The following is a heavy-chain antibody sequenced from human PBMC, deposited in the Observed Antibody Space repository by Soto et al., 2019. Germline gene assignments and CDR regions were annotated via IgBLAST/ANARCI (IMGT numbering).Heavy chain of an antibody. V-gene: IGHV3-48*01. CDR1: GFTFSSYS. D-gene: IGHD3-22*01. CDR3: ARNRKPYYYDSSGPEDAFDI. CDR2: ISSSSSTI. J-gene: IGHJ3*02. Sequence: GGSLRLSCAASGFTFSSYSMNWVRQAPGKGLEWFSYISSSSSTIYYADSVKGRFTISRDNAKNSLYLQMNSLRAEDTAVYYCARNRKPYYYDSSGPEDAFDIWGQGTMVTVSS.